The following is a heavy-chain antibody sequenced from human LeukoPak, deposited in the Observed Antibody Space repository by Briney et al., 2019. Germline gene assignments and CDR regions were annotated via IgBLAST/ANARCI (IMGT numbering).Heavy chain of an antibody. CDR2: ISGSGGST. J-gene: IGHJ4*02. Sequence: PGGSLRLSCAASGFTFSSYAMSWVRQAPGKGLEWVSAISGSGGSTYYADSVKGRFTISRDNPKNTLYLQVNSLRAEDTAVYYCAKDPTKAGVLYYFDYWGQGTLVTVSS. CDR3: AKDPTKAGVLYYFDY. D-gene: IGHD6-13*01. V-gene: IGHV3-23*01. CDR1: GFTFSSYA.